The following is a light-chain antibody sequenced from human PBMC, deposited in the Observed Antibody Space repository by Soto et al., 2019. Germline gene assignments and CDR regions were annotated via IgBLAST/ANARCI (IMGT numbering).Light chain of an antibody. J-gene: IGKJ2*01. CDR2: GAS. V-gene: IGKV3-15*01. Sequence: EIVMTQSPATLSVSLGERATLSCRASQSVSSNLAWYQQKPGQAPRLLIYGASTRATGIPARFSGSGSGTEFTLTISSVQSEDFAVYYCQQYNNWLRTFGQGTNLEIK. CDR1: QSVSSN. CDR3: QQYNNWLRT.